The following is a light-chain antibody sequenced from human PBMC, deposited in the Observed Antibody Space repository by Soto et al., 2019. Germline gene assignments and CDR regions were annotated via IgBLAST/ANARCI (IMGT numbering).Light chain of an antibody. CDR3: AAWDDSLNGPPVV. V-gene: IGLV1-44*01. CDR2: SNN. Sequence: QSVLTQPPSASGTPGQRVTISCSGSSSNIGSNTVNWYQQLPGTAPKLLIYSNNQRPSGVPDRFSGSKSGTSASLAISGLQSEDEADYYCAAWDDSLNGPPVVFGGGTKVTVL. J-gene: IGLJ2*01. CDR1: SSNIGSNT.